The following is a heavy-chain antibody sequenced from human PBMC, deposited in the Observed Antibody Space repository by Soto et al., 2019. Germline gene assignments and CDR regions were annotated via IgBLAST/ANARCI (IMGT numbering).Heavy chain of an antibody. V-gene: IGHV3-23*01. CDR3: TRPTPLDILTGYSPIRYYYYGMDV. D-gene: IGHD3-9*01. CDR2: ISGNDHRM. Sequence: GGSLRLSCAASGFTFSSYSMTWVRQAPGRGLEWVSGISGNDHRMYYADSVKGRFTISRDDSKNTLYLQMNSLKTEDTAVYYCTRPTPLDILTGYSPIRYYYYGMDVWGQGTTVTVSS. J-gene: IGHJ6*02. CDR1: GFTFSSYS.